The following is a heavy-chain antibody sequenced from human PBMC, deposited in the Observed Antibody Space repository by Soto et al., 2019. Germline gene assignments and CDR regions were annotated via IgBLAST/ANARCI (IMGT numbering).Heavy chain of an antibody. CDR1: GFTFSNAW. J-gene: IGHJ4*02. D-gene: IGHD1-26*01. CDR2: IKSKTDGGTT. V-gene: IGHV3-15*01. Sequence: GGSLRLSCAASGFTFSNAWMSWVRQAPGKGLEWVGRIKSKTDGGTTDYAAPVKGRFTISRDESKNTLYLQMNSLKTEDTAVYYCTTGALRGSFDYWGQGTLVTVSS. CDR3: TTGALRGSFDY.